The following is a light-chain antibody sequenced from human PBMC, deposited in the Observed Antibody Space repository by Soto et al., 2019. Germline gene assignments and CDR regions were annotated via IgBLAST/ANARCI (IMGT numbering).Light chain of an antibody. CDR3: RSYSISTAYL. J-gene: IGLJ1*01. CDR1: SSDVGGYDY. Sequence: QSALTQPASVSGSPGQSITISCTGTSSDVGGYDYVSWYQLHPGKAPKLMVFEVNNRPSGVSYRFSGSKSGNTASLTISGLQAEDEADYFCRSYSISTAYLFGTGTKVNVL. CDR2: EVN. V-gene: IGLV2-14*01.